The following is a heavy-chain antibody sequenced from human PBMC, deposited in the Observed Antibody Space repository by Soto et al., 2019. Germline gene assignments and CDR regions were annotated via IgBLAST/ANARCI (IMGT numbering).Heavy chain of an antibody. J-gene: IGHJ4*02. CDR1: GYTFTGYY. D-gene: IGHD6-13*01. CDR3: EIESSSSCHDY. CDR2: INPNSGGT. V-gene: IGHV1-2*04. Sequence: SVKVSCKASGYTFTGYYMHWVRQAPGQGLEWMGWINPNSGGTNYAQKFQGWVTMTRDTSISTAYMELSRLRSDDTAVYYCEIESSSSCHDYWGQGTLVTVSS.